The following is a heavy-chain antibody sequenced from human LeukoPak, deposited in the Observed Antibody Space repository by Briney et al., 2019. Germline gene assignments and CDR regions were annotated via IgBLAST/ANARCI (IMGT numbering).Heavy chain of an antibody. Sequence: GASVKVSCKASGYTFTIYGISWVRQAPGQGLEWTGWISAYNGNTNYAQKLQGRVTMTTDTSTSTAYMELRSLRSDDTAVYYCARAGALDVVVPAAIPLGDYWGQGTLVTVSS. CDR3: ARAGALDVVVPAAIPLGDY. V-gene: IGHV1-18*01. CDR1: GYTFTIYG. J-gene: IGHJ4*02. D-gene: IGHD2-2*02. CDR2: ISAYNGNT.